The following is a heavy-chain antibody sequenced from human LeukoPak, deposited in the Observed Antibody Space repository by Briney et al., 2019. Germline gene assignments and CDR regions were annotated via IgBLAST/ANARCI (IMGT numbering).Heavy chain of an antibody. J-gene: IGHJ4*02. CDR1: GFTFDDYG. D-gene: IGHD2-2*01. CDR2: INWNGGST. Sequence: GGSLRLSCAASGFTFDDYGMSWVRQAPGKGLEWVSGINWNGGSTGYADSVKGRFTISRDNAKNSRYLQMNSLRAEDTALYYCARDRPPGYCSSNSCYEFDYWGQGTLVTVSS. V-gene: IGHV3-20*04. CDR3: ARDRPPGYCSSNSCYEFDY.